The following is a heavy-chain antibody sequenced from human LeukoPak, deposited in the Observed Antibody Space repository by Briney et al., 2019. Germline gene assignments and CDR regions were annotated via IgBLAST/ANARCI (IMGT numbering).Heavy chain of an antibody. CDR1: GFTFDDFA. Sequence: GGSLRLSCAASGFTFDDFAMHWVRQAPGKGLEWVSGINWNSGYIGYADSVKGRFTISRDNAKNSLYLQMNSLRTEDTALYYCAKDRGVGIYYFDSWGQGTLVTVSS. D-gene: IGHD1-26*01. V-gene: IGHV3-9*01. CDR3: AKDRGVGIYYFDS. CDR2: INWNSGYI. J-gene: IGHJ4*02.